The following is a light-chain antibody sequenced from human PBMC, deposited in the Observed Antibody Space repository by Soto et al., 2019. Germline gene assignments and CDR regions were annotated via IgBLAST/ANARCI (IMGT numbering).Light chain of an antibody. Sequence: IVLTQSPGTLFLSPGERATLSCRASQNIGTYLAWYQQKPGQAPSLLIFGASTRANGVPDRFSGSGSRTDFTLTISRLDPVDFAVYYCQQYGTSPRWTFGQGTKVEIK. CDR1: QNIGTY. V-gene: IGKV3-20*01. CDR3: QQYGTSPRWT. J-gene: IGKJ1*01. CDR2: GAS.